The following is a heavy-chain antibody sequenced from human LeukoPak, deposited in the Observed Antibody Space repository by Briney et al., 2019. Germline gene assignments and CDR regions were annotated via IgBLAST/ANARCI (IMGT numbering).Heavy chain of an antibody. V-gene: IGHV3-30-3*01. Sequence: GGSLRLSCAASGFTFDRYNVHWVRQAPGKGLEWVAVVSFDGSDKYYADSGKGRFTISRDNSKDTLYLQMNSLRTEDTAVYYCARGTRGYTHAIEYWGQGTLVTVSS. CDR3: ARGTRGYTHAIEY. J-gene: IGHJ4*02. D-gene: IGHD5-18*01. CDR2: VSFDGSDK. CDR1: GFTFDRYN.